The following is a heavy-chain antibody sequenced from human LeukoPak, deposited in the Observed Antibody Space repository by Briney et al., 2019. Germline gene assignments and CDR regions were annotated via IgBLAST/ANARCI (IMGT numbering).Heavy chain of an antibody. D-gene: IGHD2-2*01. J-gene: IGHJ4*02. CDR1: GGSFSGYY. Sequence: KPSETLSLTCAVYGGSFSGYYWSWIRQPPGKGLEWIGEINHSGSTNYNPSLKSRVTISVDTSKNQFSLKLSSVPAADTAVYYCARGSPDIVVVPAAAAPSYYFDYWGQGTLVTVSS. CDR3: ARGSPDIVVVPAAAAPSYYFDY. V-gene: IGHV4-34*01. CDR2: INHSGST.